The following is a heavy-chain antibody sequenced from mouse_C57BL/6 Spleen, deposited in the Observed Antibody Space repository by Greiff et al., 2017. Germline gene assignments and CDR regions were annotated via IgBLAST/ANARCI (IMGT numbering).Heavy chain of an antibody. CDR3: TSESNSPFAY. D-gene: IGHD2-5*01. V-gene: IGHV14-1*01. J-gene: IGHJ3*01. CDR1: GFNIKDYY. CDR2: IDPEDGDT. Sequence: VQLQQSGAELVRPGASVKLSCTASGFNIKDYYMHWVKQRPEQGLEWIGRIDPEDGDTEYAPKFQGKATMTADTSSNTAYLHLSNLTSEDTAVYYCTSESNSPFAYWGQGTLVTVSA.